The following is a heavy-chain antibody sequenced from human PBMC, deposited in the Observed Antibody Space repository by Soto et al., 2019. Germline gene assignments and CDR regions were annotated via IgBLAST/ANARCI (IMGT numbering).Heavy chain of an antibody. V-gene: IGHV3-48*02. CDR2: ISRSSNTI. Sequence: EVQLVESGGNLIHPGGSLRLSCAASGFTFSSYNMHWVRQAPGKGLEWISFISRSSNTIYYADSVKGRFTVSRDNGNNSLFLQMTSLSDEDTAIYYCAKDFPRGSYYPAEHFQGWGQGTLVIVSA. CDR1: GFTFSSYN. J-gene: IGHJ1*01. CDR3: AKDFPRGSYYPAEHFQG. D-gene: IGHD1-26*01.